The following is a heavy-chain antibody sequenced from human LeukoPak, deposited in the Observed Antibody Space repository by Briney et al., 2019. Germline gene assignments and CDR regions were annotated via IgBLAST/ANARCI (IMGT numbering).Heavy chain of an antibody. D-gene: IGHD3-10*01. CDR3: AGHYGSGSYYDLWYFDL. Sequence: PSETLSLTCAVYGGSFSGYYWSWIRQPPGKGLEWIGEINHSGSTNYNPSLKSRVTISVDTSKNQFSLKLSSVTAADTAVYYCAGHYGSGSYYDLWYFDLWGRGTLVTVSS. CDR1: GGSFSGYY. J-gene: IGHJ2*01. CDR2: INHSGST. V-gene: IGHV4-34*01.